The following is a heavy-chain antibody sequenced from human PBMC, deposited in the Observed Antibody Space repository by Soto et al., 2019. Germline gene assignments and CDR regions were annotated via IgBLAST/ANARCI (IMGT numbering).Heavy chain of an antibody. CDR2: IYYSGST. Sequence: QVQLQESGPGLVKPSQTLSLTCTVSGGSISSGGYYWSWIRQHPGKGLEWIGYIYYSGSTYYNPSLKSRVTISVDTSKNQFSLKLSSVTTADTAVYYCARAGVVVVAAPRYYFDYWGQGTLVTVSS. V-gene: IGHV4-31*03. CDR3: ARAGVVVVAAPRYYFDY. CDR1: GGSISSGGYY. J-gene: IGHJ4*02. D-gene: IGHD2-15*01.